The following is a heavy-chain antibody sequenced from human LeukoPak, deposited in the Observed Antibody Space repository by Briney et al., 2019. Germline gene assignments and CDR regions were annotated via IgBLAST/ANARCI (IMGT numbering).Heavy chain of an antibody. J-gene: IGHJ3*02. Sequence: GGSLRLSCAASGFTFSSYGMHWVRQAPGKGLEWVAFIRYDGGNKYYADSVKGRFTISRDNSKNTLYLQMNSLRAEDTAVYYCASDYCGGDCPFGAFDIWGQGTMVTVSS. CDR3: ASDYCGGDCPFGAFDI. V-gene: IGHV3-30*02. CDR2: IRYDGGNK. D-gene: IGHD2-21*02. CDR1: GFTFSSYG.